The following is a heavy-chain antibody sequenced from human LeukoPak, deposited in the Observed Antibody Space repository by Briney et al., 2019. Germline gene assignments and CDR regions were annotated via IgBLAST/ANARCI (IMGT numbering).Heavy chain of an antibody. Sequence: SVKVSCKTSGGTSNSHAISWVRQAPGQGLEWMGRIISNLGTTNRAQKFQDRVTLTADKSTNTAYMELTSLTSDDTAIYYCATTNDGGGYQWGDFFDYWGQGTLVTVSS. J-gene: IGHJ4*02. D-gene: IGHD3-22*01. CDR2: IISNLGTT. CDR3: ATTNDGGGYQWGDFFDY. V-gene: IGHV1-69*04. CDR1: GGTSNSHA.